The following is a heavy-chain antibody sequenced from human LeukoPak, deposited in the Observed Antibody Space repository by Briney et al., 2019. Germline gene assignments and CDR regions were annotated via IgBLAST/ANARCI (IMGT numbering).Heavy chain of an antibody. CDR3: ASVPFQGELTFAFDI. Sequence: SETLSLTCIVSGGSLSSFYWTWIRPSPGKGLEWIGYIYYSGLTNYNPSLKSRVAISIETSKNQFSLRLCSVTAADTAMYYGASVPFQGELTFAFDIWGQGTMVTVSS. CDR1: GGSLSSFY. CDR2: IYYSGLT. J-gene: IGHJ3*02. D-gene: IGHD1-1*01. V-gene: IGHV4-59*01.